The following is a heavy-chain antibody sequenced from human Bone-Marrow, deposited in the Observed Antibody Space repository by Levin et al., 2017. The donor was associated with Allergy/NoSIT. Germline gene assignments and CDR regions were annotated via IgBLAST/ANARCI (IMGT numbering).Heavy chain of an antibody. CDR3: AAGYASSWFDN. D-gene: IGHD6-13*01. V-gene: IGHV1-18*04. Sequence: GESLKISCKDSGYSFTSNGFSWVRQSPGQGLEWMGWISGFNANTNYAAKFQGRVTLTTDISTSTAYMELRSLGADDTAVYYCAAGYASSWFDNWGQGTLVTVSS. J-gene: IGHJ4*02. CDR1: GYSFTSNG. CDR2: ISGFNANT.